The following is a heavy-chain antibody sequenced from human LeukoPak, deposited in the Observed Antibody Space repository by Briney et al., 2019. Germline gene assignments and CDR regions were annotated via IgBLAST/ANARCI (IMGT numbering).Heavy chain of an antibody. CDR2: ISYDGSNK. D-gene: IGHD1-26*01. CDR3: EKDNKYSGSYVDY. V-gene: IGHV3-30-3*01. J-gene: IGHJ4*02. Sequence: PGRSLRLSCAASGFTFSSYAMHWVRQAPGKGLEWVAVISYDGSNKYYADSVKGRFTISRDNSKNTLYVQMNSLRAEDTALYYCEKDNKYSGSYVDYWGQGTLVTVSS. CDR1: GFTFSSYA.